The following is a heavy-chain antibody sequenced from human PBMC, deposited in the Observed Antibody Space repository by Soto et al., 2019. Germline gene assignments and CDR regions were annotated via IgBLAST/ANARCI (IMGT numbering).Heavy chain of an antibody. CDR2: ISTYNPNT. Sequence: ASVKVSCKSSGYTFSSYAISWLRQAPGQGLEWMGWISTYNPNTNYAQKFQGRVIMTTDTPTSTAYMELRSLRSDDTAMYYCARDRRVDSGWTCRIWLDPWC. J-gene: IGHJ5*02. D-gene: IGHD6-19*01. CDR3: ARDRRVDSGWTCRIWLDP. CDR1: GYTFSSYA. V-gene: IGHV1-18*01.